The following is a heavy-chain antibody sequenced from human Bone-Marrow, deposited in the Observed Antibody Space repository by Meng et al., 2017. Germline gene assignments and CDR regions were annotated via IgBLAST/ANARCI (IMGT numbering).Heavy chain of an antibody. CDR2: ISSSSSYI. V-gene: IGHV3-21*01. D-gene: IGHD3-10*01. CDR3: ARDARFGELVCDY. J-gene: IGHJ4*02. Sequence: VQRVGAGGGLGQPGGSLGLSCAASGFTFSSYSMNWVRQAPGKGLEWVSSISSSSSYIYYADPVKGRFTISRDNAKNSLYLQMNSLRAEDTAVYYCARDARFGELVCDYWGQGTLVTVSS. CDR1: GFTFSSYS.